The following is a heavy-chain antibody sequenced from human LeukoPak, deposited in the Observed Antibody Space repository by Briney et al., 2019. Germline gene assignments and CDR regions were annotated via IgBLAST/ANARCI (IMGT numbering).Heavy chain of an antibody. CDR2: INHSGST. D-gene: IGHD3-22*01. V-gene: IGHV4-34*01. CDR3: ARGFLTHYDNSGNYYRVSPFDY. CDR1: GGSFSGYY. Sequence: SETLSLTCAVYGGSFSGYYWSWLRQPPGKGLEWIGEINHSGSTNYNPSLKSRVTISVDTSKNQFSLKLSSVTAADTAVYYCARGFLTHYDNSGNYYRVSPFDYWGQGTLVTVSS. J-gene: IGHJ4*02.